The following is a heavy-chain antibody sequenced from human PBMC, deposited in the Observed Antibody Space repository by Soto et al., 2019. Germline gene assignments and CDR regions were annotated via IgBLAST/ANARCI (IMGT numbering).Heavy chain of an antibody. V-gene: IGHV3-48*03. CDR2: MSQSSSVI. CDR1: GSSYRGSE. Sequence: EGSLRRSGSASGSSYRGSEMHWVRQAPGKGLEWGSYMSQSSSVIYYADWVKGRFTISRDKGKDLLYLQMNSLRAEGTAVYFCASVSLRTSQGIDVWRKGPTVTVSS. D-gene: IGHD5-12*01. J-gene: IGHJ6*04. CDR3: ASVSLRTSQGIDV.